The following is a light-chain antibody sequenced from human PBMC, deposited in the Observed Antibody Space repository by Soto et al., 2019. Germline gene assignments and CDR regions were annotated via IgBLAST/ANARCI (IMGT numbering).Light chain of an antibody. CDR1: QSVLYSSNNENF. J-gene: IGKJ4*01. CDR2: WAS. CDR3: QQYYTTPLT. V-gene: IGKV4-1*01. Sequence: DIVMTQSPDSLAVSLGERATINCKSSQSVLYSSNNENFLAWYQQKPGQPPKLLIYWASTRESGVPDRFSGSGSGTDFTLTISSLQAEDVAVYYCQQYYTTPLTFGGGTKLEIK.